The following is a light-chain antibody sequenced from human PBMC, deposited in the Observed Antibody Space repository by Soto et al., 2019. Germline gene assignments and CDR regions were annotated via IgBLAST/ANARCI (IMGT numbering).Light chain of an antibody. V-gene: IGKV1-5*01. CDR2: GAS. CDR1: QSIRYY. J-gene: IGKJ1*01. CDR3: QHHNRYSQT. Sequence: DIQLTQSPPTLSASVGDRVTITCRASQSIRYYLAWYQQMPGKDPKLLIYGASSLQSGVPSRFSGSGSGTEFTLTISSLQPDDFATYFCQHHNRYSQTFGQGTKVEIK.